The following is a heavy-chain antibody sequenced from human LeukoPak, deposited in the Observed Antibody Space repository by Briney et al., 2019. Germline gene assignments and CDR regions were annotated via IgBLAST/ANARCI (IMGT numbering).Heavy chain of an antibody. D-gene: IGHD3-22*01. V-gene: IGHV3-23*01. CDR3: AKDANYLDSSGYFIPFDY. Sequence: AGGSLRLSCSASGFTFSRFAMTWVRHLPGKGREWVSTISGNGLQTFYADSVKGRFSVSRDNSVNIVYLQMDSLRADDSALYSCAKDANYLDSSGYFIPFDYWGPGTLVTVAS. CDR1: GFTFSRFA. CDR2: ISGNGLQT. J-gene: IGHJ4*02.